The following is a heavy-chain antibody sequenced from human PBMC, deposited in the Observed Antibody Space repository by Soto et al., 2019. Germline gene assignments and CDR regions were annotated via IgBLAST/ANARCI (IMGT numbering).Heavy chain of an antibody. Sequence: SLRLSCEGSGFTFSNYGMSWVRQAPGKGLEWVSGIGSSGTTYYADSVKGRFTVSRDNSKKTLYMQMNSLRADDTAVYYCARRGVEGGSSARWFDPWGQGALVTVSS. D-gene: IGHD2-8*01. CDR2: IGSSGTT. J-gene: IGHJ5*02. V-gene: IGHV3-23*01. CDR3: ARRGVEGGSSARWFDP. CDR1: GFTFSNYG.